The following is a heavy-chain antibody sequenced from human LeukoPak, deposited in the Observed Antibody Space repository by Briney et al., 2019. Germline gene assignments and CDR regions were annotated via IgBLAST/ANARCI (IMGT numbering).Heavy chain of an antibody. V-gene: IGHV3-30-3*01. CDR3: AREGKLGFLWFGESFDY. J-gene: IGHJ4*02. CDR2: KSYDGSNK. Sequence: GRSLRLSCAASGVTFSSYAMHWVRQAPGKGLEWVAVKSYDGSNKYYADSVKGRFTISRDNSKNTLYLQMNSLRAEDTAVYYCAREGKLGFLWFGESFDYWGQGTLVTVSS. D-gene: IGHD3-10*01. CDR1: GVTFSSYA.